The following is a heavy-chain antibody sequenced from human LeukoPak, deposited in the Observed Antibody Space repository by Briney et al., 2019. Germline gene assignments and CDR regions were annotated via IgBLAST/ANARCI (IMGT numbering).Heavy chain of an antibody. CDR2: INHSGST. J-gene: IGHJ5*02. Sequence: TSSETLSLTCAVYGGSFSGYYWSWIRQPPGKGLEWIGEINHSGSTNYNPSLKSRVTISVDTSKNQFSLRLSSVTAADTAVYYCARMGSVPWGQGTLVTVSS. D-gene: IGHD1-26*01. CDR3: ARMGSVP. V-gene: IGHV4-34*01. CDR1: GGSFSGYY.